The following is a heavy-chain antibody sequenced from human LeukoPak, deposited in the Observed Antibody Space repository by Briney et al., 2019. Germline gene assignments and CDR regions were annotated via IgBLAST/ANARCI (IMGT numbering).Heavy chain of an antibody. V-gene: IGHV3-9*01. CDR1: GFNFDDYA. Sequence: GRSLRLSCAASGFNFDDYAMHWVRQAPGKGLEWVSGISWNSGSIGYADSVKGRFTISRDNAKNSLYLQMNSLRVEDTALYYCAKDRGTSSSHYYFDYWGQGTLVTVSS. CDR2: ISWNSGSI. CDR3: AKDRGTSSSHYYFDY. J-gene: IGHJ4*02. D-gene: IGHD6-6*01.